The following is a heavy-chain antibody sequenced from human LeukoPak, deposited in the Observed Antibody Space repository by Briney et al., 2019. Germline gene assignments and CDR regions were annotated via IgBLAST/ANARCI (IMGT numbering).Heavy chain of an antibody. CDR3: ARERLLWFGDSSNVNFDY. CDR1: GFTFSSYS. V-gene: IGHV3-21*01. J-gene: IGHJ4*02. CDR2: ISSSSSYI. D-gene: IGHD3-10*01. Sequence: PGGSLRLSCAASGFTFSSYSMNWVRQAPGKGLEWVSSISSSSSYIYYADSVKGRFTISRDNAKNSLYLQMNSLRAEDTAVYYCARERLLWFGDSSNVNFDYWGQGTLVTVSS.